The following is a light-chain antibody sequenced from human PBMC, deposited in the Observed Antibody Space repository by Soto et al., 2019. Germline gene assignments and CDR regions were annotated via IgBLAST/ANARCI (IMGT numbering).Light chain of an antibody. Sequence: DLQMTQSPSSLSASVGDRVTITCQASQDISNYLKWYQQKPGKAPKLLIYDASNLETGVPSRFSGSGSGTDFTFTISSLQPEDIATYYCQQFDNLPPFTFGPGTRVDVK. CDR1: QDISNY. CDR2: DAS. J-gene: IGKJ3*01. V-gene: IGKV1-33*01. CDR3: QQFDNLPPFT.